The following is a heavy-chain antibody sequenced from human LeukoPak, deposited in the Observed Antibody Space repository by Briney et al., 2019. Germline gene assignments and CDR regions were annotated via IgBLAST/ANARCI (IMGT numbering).Heavy chain of an antibody. Sequence: ASVKVSCKASGYTFTGYYMHWVRQAPGQGLEWMGWINPNSGGTNYAQKSQGRVTMTRDTSISTAYMELSRLRSDDTAVYYCATYDYYDSSGYDYWGQGTLVTVSS. D-gene: IGHD3-22*01. CDR1: GYTFTGYY. V-gene: IGHV1-2*02. J-gene: IGHJ4*02. CDR3: ATYDYYDSSGYDY. CDR2: INPNSGGT.